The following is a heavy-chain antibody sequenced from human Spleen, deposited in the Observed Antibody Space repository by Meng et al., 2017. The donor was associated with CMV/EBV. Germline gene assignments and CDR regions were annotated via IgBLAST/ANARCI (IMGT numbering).Heavy chain of an antibody. Sequence: GESLKISCAASGFTFSSYSMNWVRQAPGKGLEWVSSISSSSSYIYYADSVKGRFTISRDNAKKSLYLQMNSLRAEDTAVYYCARDGVPGYSSGWYFDYWGQGTLVTVSS. D-gene: IGHD6-19*01. V-gene: IGHV3-21*01. J-gene: IGHJ4*02. CDR1: GFTFSSYS. CDR3: ARDGVPGYSSGWYFDY. CDR2: ISSSSSYI.